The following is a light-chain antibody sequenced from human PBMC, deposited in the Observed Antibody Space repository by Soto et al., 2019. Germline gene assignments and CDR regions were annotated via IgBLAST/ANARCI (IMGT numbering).Light chain of an antibody. Sequence: ETVMTQSPATLSVSPGERATLSCRASQSVSSNLAWYQQKPGQAPRLLIYGASTRATGIPARFSGSGSGTEFTLNISSLQSEDFVVYYCQQYNNWPLTFGGGTKVEIK. J-gene: IGKJ4*01. V-gene: IGKV3-15*01. CDR3: QQYNNWPLT. CDR1: QSVSSN. CDR2: GAS.